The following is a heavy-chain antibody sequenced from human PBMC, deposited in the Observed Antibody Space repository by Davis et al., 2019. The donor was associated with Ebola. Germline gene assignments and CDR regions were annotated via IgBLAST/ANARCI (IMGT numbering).Heavy chain of an antibody. CDR3: AKGGYCSGGSCYPGWYFDL. D-gene: IGHD2-15*01. Sequence: GGSLRLSCAASGFTFSSYGMHWVRQAPGKGLEWVAVISYDGSNKYYADSVKGRFTISRDNSKNTLYLQMNSLRAEDTAVYYCAKGGYCSGGSCYPGWYFDLWGRGTLVTVSS. J-gene: IGHJ2*01. V-gene: IGHV3-30*18. CDR1: GFTFSSYG. CDR2: ISYDGSNK.